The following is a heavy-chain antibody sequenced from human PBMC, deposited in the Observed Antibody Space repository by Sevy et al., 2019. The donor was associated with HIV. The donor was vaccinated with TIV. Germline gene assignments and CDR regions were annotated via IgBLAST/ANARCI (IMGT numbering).Heavy chain of an antibody. Sequence: SETLSLTCTVSGGSISAYYWSWIRQPPGKALEYVGYIYYTGSTNYNPSLKNRVTMSVDTSKNQSSLKLSSVTAADTAVYYCTRAPPVRSGDDSLNWFDPWGPGTLVTVSS. CDR1: GGSISAYY. D-gene: IGHD5-12*01. CDR3: TRAPPVRSGDDSLNWFDP. CDR2: IYYTGST. V-gene: IGHV4-59*01. J-gene: IGHJ5*02.